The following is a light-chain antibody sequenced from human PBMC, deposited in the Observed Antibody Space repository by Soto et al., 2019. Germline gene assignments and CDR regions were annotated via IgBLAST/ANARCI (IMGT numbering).Light chain of an antibody. CDR3: QKFNTASLT. V-gene: IGKV1-27*01. Sequence: DIQMTQSPSSQSASVGDRVTITCRASQAISVYLAWYQQKPGKVPKLLIYSASTLQSGVPSRFSGSGSGTDFTLTISSLQPEHVATYYCQKFNTASLTFGQGTRLEIK. J-gene: IGKJ5*01. CDR1: QAISVY. CDR2: SAS.